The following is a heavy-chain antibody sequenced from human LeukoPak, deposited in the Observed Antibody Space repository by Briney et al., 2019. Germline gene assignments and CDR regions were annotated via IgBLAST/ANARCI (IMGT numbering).Heavy chain of an antibody. J-gene: IGHJ4*02. V-gene: IGHV4-39*07. D-gene: IGHD3-22*01. CDR2: IYHSGST. CDR3: ARRLDPIVVVGYYFDY. CDR1: GGSISSSSYY. Sequence: PSETLSLTCTVSGGSISSSSYYWGWIRQPPGKGLEWIGSIYHSGSTYYNPSLKSRVTIAVETSKNQFSLKLSSVTAADTAVYYCARRLDPIVVVGYYFDYWGQGTLVTVSS.